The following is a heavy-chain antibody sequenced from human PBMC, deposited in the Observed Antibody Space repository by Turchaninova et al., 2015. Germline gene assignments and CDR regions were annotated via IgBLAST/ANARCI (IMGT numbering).Heavy chain of an antibody. Sequence: QVQVVESGGGLVEPGGSLRLSCAASGFTFSDHYMSWFRQAPGKGAEWVSYISKSVEAMEYANSVKGRFTISRDDAKNSVDLQMHSLRVEDTAIYYCGRGHWGIDYWGQGTLVTVSS. D-gene: IGHD7-27*01. CDR3: GRGHWGIDY. V-gene: IGHV3-11*04. J-gene: IGHJ4*02. CDR1: GFTFSDHY. CDR2: ISKSVEAM.